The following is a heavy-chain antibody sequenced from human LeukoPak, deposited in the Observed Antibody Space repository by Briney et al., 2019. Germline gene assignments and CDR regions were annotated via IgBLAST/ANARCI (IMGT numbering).Heavy chain of an antibody. V-gene: IGHV3-21*01. CDR3: ARDSCSSTSCYFYY. CDR1: GLTFSSYS. D-gene: IGHD2-2*01. J-gene: IGHJ4*02. CDR2: ISSSSSYI. Sequence: GGSLRLSCAASGLTFSSYSMNWVRQAPGKGLEWVSSISSSSSYIYYADSVKGRFTISRDNAKNSLYLQMNSLRAEDTAVYYCARDSCSSTSCYFYYWGQGTLVTVSS.